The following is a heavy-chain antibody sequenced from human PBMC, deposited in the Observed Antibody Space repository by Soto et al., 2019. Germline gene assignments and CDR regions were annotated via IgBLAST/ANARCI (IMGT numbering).Heavy chain of an antibody. D-gene: IGHD6-13*01. V-gene: IGHV3-49*04. CDR1: GFTFGYYG. J-gene: IGHJ4*01. CDR3: TRVINPSRWNFVS. Sequence: GGSLRLSCTTSGFTFGYYGKILVRQAPGKGLEWLGFITTKAYGGQTEFAASVKGRFTLPSNDSKVIAYLQMNSLKPADTDLYYCTRVINPSRWNFVSWWHGT. CDR2: ITTKAYGGQT.